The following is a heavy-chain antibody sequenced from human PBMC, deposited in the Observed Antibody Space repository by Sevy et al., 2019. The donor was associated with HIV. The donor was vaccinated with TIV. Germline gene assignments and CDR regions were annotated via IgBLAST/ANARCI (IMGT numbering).Heavy chain of an antibody. V-gene: IGHV3-43*01. CDR1: GFTFDDYT. CDR3: AKESGYSSGWNNFDY. D-gene: IGHD6-19*01. J-gene: IGHJ4*02. Sequence: GGSLRLSCAASGFTFDDYTMHWVRHAPGKGLEWVSLISWDGGSTYYADSVKGRFTISRDNSKNSLYLQMNSLRTEDTALYYCAKESGYSSGWNNFDYWGQGTLVTVSS. CDR2: ISWDGGST.